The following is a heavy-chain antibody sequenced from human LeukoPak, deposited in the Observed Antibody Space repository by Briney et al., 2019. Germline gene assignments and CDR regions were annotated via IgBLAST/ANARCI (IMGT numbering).Heavy chain of an antibody. V-gene: IGHV1-2*06. CDR2: INPNSGGT. J-gene: IGHJ6*03. CDR1: GYTFTGYY. D-gene: IGHD5-18*01. CDR3: ARVQLWSPYYYYYYMDV. Sequence: ASVKVSCKASGYTFTGYYMHWVRQAPGQGLERMGRINPNSGGTNYAQKFQGRVTMTRDTSISTAYMELSGLRSDDTAVYYCARVQLWSPYYYYYYMDVWGKGTTVTVSS.